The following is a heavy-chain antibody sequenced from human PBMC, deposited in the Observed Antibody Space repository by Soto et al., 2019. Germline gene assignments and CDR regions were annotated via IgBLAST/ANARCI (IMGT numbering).Heavy chain of an antibody. CDR2: ITPTGGNT. D-gene: IGHD2-15*01. J-gene: IGHJ4*02. CDR1: GFTFSSYG. Sequence: PGGSLRLSCAASGFTFSSYGMHWVRQAPGKGLEYVSAITPTGGNTFYADSVKGRFTISRDNSKNMLYLQMGSLRAEDIALYYCARVFHDSGAFFYDYWGQGALVTVSS. CDR3: ARVFHDSGAFFYDY. V-gene: IGHV3-64*02.